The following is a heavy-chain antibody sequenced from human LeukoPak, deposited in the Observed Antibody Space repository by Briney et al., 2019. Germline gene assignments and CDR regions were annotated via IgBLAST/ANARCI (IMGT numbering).Heavy chain of an antibody. CDR3: AGTSVWYYMDV. CDR1: GFTFSNYE. V-gene: IGHV3-48*03. Sequence: PGGSLRLSCAASGFTFSNYEMNWVRQAPGKGLEWVSLISRSGSTIYYADSVKGRFTISRDNAKNSLFLEMNSLRAEDTAVYYCAGTSVWYYMDVWGKGTTVTVSS. CDR2: ISRSGSTI. D-gene: IGHD3-16*01. J-gene: IGHJ6*03.